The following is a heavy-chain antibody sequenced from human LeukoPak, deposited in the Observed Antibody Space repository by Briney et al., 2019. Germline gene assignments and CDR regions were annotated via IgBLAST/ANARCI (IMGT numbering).Heavy chain of an antibody. CDR1: GGSISSGSYY. Sequence: MSSETLSLTCTVSGGSISSGSYYWSWIRQPAGKGLEWIGRIYTSGSTNYNPSLKSRVTISVDTSKNQFSLKLSSVTAADTAVYFCARGPFLEWLSNPFDCWGQGTLVTVSS. D-gene: IGHD3-3*01. J-gene: IGHJ4*02. CDR3: ARGPFLEWLSNPFDC. CDR2: IYTSGST. V-gene: IGHV4-61*02.